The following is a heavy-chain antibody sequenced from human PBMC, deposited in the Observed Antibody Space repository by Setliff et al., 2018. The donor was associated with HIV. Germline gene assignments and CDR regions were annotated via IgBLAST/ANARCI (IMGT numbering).Heavy chain of an antibody. Sequence: KPSETLSLTCTVSGGSISSGSYYWSWIRQPAGKGLERIGRIYTSGSTNYNPSLKSRVTISVDTSKNQFSLKLSSVTAADTAVYYCARDSGSGYNFDYWGQGTLVTVSS. J-gene: IGHJ4*02. CDR2: IYTSGST. CDR3: ARDSGSGYNFDY. V-gene: IGHV4-61*02. D-gene: IGHD3-10*01. CDR1: GGSISSGSYY.